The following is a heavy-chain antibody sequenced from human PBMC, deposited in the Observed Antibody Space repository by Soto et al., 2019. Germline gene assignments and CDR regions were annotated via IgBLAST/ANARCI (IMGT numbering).Heavy chain of an antibody. J-gene: IGHJ4*02. V-gene: IGHV1-69*02. CDR3: ASSYGSGYRAFDY. CDR2: VNPIVSMS. Sequence: QVQLVQSGAEVKRPGSSVKVSCKASGDTFNFYSINWVRQAPGLGLEWMGRVNPIVSMSNYAKKFQGRVTMTADTSTRTAYMELSSLRSEDTAIYYCASSYGSGYRAFDYWGQGALVTVSS. CDR1: GDTFNFYS. D-gene: IGHD3-10*01.